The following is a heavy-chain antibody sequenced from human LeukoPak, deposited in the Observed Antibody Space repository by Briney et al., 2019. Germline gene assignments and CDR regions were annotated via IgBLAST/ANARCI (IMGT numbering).Heavy chain of an antibody. D-gene: IGHD3-9*01. CDR3: AKTAWDYQILTGYRYYFDY. J-gene: IGHJ4*02. CDR1: GFTVSSNY. V-gene: IGHV3-53*01. Sequence: GGSLRLSCAASGFTVSSNYMSWVRQAPGKGLEWVSVIYSGGSTYYADSVKGRFTISRDNSKNTLYLQMNSLRAEDTAVYYCAKTAWDYQILTGYRYYFDYWGQGTLVTVSS. CDR2: IYSGGST.